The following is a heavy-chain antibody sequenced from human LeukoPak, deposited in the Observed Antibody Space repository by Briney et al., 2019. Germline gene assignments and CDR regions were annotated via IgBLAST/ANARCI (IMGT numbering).Heavy chain of an antibody. D-gene: IGHD3-10*01. CDR1: GGSFSGYY. V-gene: IGHV4-34*01. CDR2: INHSGST. CDR3: AKHYMGSSYNHGLDC. J-gene: IGHJ4*02. Sequence: SETLSLTCAVYGGSFSGYYWSWIRQPPGKVLEWIGEINHSGSTNYIPSLESRVTLSVDTSKNQFSLNLNSVTAADTALYYCAKHYMGSSYNHGLDCWGQGTLVTVSS.